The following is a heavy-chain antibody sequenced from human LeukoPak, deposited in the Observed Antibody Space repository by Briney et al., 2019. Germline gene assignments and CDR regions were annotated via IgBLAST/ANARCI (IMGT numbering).Heavy chain of an antibody. CDR2: INPSGGST. CDR3: ARDDSSGPQVY. D-gene: IGHD3-22*01. J-gene: IGHJ4*02. CDR1: GYTFSSYA. Sequence: ASVKVSCKASGYTFSSYAISWVRQAPGQGLEWMGIINPSGGSTKYAQKLQGRVTMTSDTSTSTVYMELSSLRSEDTAVYYCARDDSSGPQVYWGQGTLVTVSS. V-gene: IGHV1-46*01.